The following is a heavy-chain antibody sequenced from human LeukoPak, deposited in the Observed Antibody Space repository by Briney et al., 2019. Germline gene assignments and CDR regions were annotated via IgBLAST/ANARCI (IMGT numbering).Heavy chain of an antibody. D-gene: IGHD6-19*01. V-gene: IGHV3-48*01. CDR2: ISSSSSTL. Sequence: GGSLRLSCAASGFTFSSYNMNWVRQAPGKGLEWVSYISSSSSTLYYADSVKGRFTISRDNAKNSLYLQMNSLRAEDTAVYCCARLPPLYSSGWYAADYWGQGAPVTVSS. CDR3: ARLPPLYSSGWYAADY. J-gene: IGHJ4*02. CDR1: GFTFSSYN.